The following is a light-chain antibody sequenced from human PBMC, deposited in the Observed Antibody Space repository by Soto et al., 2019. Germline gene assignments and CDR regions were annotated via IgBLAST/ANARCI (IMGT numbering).Light chain of an antibody. CDR3: QQYNNSPYT. J-gene: IGKJ2*01. CDR1: QSVSSN. V-gene: IGKV3-15*01. CDR2: GAS. Sequence: EIVMTQSPATLSVSPGERATLSCRASQSVSSNLAWYQQKPGQAPRLLIYGASTRATGIPARFSGSGSGTEFTLTISSLQSEDFAVYYCQQYNNSPYTFGHGTKLDIK.